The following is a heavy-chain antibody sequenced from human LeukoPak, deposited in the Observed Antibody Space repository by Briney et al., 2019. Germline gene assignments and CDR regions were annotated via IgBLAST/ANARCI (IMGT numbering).Heavy chain of an antibody. D-gene: IGHD6-13*01. Sequence: SETLSLTCTVSGGSISSYYWSWIRQPPGKGLEWIGYIYYSGSTNYSPSLKSRVTISVDTSKNQFSLKLSSVTAADTAVYYCARADQAAGSYFQHWGQGTLVTVSS. V-gene: IGHV4-59*01. CDR1: GGSISSYY. CDR2: IYYSGST. CDR3: ARADQAAGSYFQH. J-gene: IGHJ1*01.